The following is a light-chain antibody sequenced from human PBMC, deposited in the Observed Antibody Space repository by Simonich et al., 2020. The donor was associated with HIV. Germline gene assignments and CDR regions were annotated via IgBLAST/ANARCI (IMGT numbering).Light chain of an antibody. V-gene: IGLV2-14*01. Sequence: QSALTQPASVPGSPGQSITISCTGTSSYVGGYNYVSWYQQHPGKAPKLRIYDVSKRPSGVSNRFSGSKSGNTASLTISGLQAEDEADYYCSSYTSSSTVVFGGGTKLTVL. J-gene: IGLJ2*01. CDR3: SSYTSSSTVV. CDR2: DVS. CDR1: SSYVGGYNY.